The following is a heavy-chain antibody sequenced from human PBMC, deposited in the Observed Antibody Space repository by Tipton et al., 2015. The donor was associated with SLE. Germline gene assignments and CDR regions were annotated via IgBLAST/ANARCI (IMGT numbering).Heavy chain of an antibody. J-gene: IGHJ3*02. Sequence: TLSLTCTVSGGSISSSHYYWDWIRQPPGKGLEWLGSIYSSGGTYYNPSLKSRVTISVVTSKNQFSLELSSVTAADTAVYYCAGTNYDVLTGYHRVDTFDNWGQGTMVTVSS. CDR2: IYSSGGT. D-gene: IGHD3-9*01. CDR1: GGSISSSHYY. CDR3: AGTNYDVLTGYHRVDTFDN. V-gene: IGHV4-39*07.